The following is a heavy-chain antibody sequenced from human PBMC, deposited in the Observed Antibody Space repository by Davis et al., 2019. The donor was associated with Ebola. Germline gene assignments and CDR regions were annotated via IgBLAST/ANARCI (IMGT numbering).Heavy chain of an antibody. J-gene: IGHJ6*04. Sequence: ASVKVSCKASGYTFTGYDISWVRQAPGQGLEWMGWINTNTGNPTYAQGFTGRFVFSLDTSASTVYLQISSLKAEDTAMYYCARDPVEMATIYFDGMDVWGKGTTVTVSS. CDR1: GYTFTGYD. V-gene: IGHV7-4-1*02. CDR3: ARDPVEMATIYFDGMDV. D-gene: IGHD5-24*01. CDR2: INTNTGNP.